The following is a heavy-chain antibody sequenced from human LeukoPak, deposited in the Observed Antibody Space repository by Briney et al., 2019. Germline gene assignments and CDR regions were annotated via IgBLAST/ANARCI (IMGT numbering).Heavy chain of an antibody. V-gene: IGHV3-23*01. CDR2: ISGSGGSI. D-gene: IGHD4-11*01. CDR3: ARVRGLTTVINMGYYMDV. J-gene: IGHJ6*03. Sequence: GGSLRLSCAASGFTFSSYAVSWVRQAPGKGLEWVSAISGSGGSIYYADSVKGRFTISRDNSKNTLYLQMNSLRAEDTAVYYCARVRGLTTVINMGYYMDVWAKGPRSPSP. CDR1: GFTFSSYA.